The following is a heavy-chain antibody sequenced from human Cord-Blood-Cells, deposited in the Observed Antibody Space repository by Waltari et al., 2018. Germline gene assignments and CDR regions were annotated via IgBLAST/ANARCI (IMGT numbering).Heavy chain of an antibody. Sequence: QVQLVQSGAEVKKPGASVKVSCKASGYTFPGYYMPWERQAPGPGLEWMGWINTSSGGTNYAQKFEGRVTMTRDTSISTAYMELRRLRSDDTAVYYCARGPITDAFEIWGQGTMVTVSS. V-gene: IGHV1-2*02. CDR3: ARGPITDAFEI. J-gene: IGHJ3*02. CDR1: GYTFPGYY. CDR2: INTSSGGT. D-gene: IGHD1-20*01.